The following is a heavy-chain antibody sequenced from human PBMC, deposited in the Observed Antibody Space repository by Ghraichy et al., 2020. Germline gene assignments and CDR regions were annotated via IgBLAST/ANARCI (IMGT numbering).Heavy chain of an antibody. V-gene: IGHV3-7*01. D-gene: IGHD1-14*01. J-gene: IGHJ6*01. CDR1: GFTFSLSS. CDR2: INPNGGIK. Sequence: GGSLRLSCAASGFTFSLSSMCWVRQAPEKGLEWVVEINPNGGIKYYVDSVKGRFTISRDNARNSLYLQMNSLRTEDTGVYYCARAHRGDYYGMDVWWQGTRVTVPS. CDR3: ARAHRGDYYGMDV.